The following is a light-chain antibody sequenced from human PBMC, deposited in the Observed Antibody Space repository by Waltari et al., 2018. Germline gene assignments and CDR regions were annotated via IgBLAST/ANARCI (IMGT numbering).Light chain of an antibody. CDR3: CSYAGSFVWV. CDR2: GVS. CDR1: TSSVGYYDY. Sequence: QSALTQPRSVSGSPGQSVTISCTGSTSSVGYYDYVSWYQQHPGKAPEVLIYGVSRRPSGIPDRFSGSKSGNTASLTISGLRAEDEADYYCCSYAGSFVWVFGGGTTLSV. J-gene: IGLJ3*02. V-gene: IGLV2-11*01.